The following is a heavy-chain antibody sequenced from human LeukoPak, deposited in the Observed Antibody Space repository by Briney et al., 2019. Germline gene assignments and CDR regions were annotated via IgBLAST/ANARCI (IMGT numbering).Heavy chain of an antibody. D-gene: IGHD5-18*01. J-gene: IGHJ6*03. CDR1: GYTFNRYY. Sequence: ASVNVPCKASGYTFNRYYMHWVRQAPGQGLEWMGWINPNSGGTNYAQKFQGRVTMTRDTSISTAYMELSRLRSDDTAVYYCARWAMANYYYYMDVWGKGTTVTVSS. CDR3: ARWAMANYYYYMDV. CDR2: INPNSGGT. V-gene: IGHV1-2*02.